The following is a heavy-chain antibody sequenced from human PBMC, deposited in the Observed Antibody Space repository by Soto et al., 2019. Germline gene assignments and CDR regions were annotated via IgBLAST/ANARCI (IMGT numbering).Heavy chain of an antibody. CDR3: AKDEDFWSGKGY. D-gene: IGHD3-3*01. V-gene: IGHV3-23*01. CDR2: ISGSGGST. CDR1: GFTFSSYA. Sequence: GGSLRLSCAASGFTFSSYAMSWVRQAPGKGLEWVSAISGSGGSTYYADSVKGRFTISRDNSKNTLYLQMNSLRVEDTAVYYCAKDEDFWSGKGYWGQGTLVTVSS. J-gene: IGHJ4*02.